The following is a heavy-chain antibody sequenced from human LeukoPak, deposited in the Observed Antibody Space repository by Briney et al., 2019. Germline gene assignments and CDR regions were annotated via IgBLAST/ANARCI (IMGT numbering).Heavy chain of an antibody. CDR3: ASRPLYSSGWPPRDY. CDR2: ISGSGGSP. Sequence: PGGSLRLSCAASGFTFSSYAMSWVRQAPGKGLEWVSAISGSGGSPYYADSVKGRFTISRDNFKNTLYLQMNSLRAEDTAVYYCASRPLYSSGWPPRDYWGQGTLVTVSS. D-gene: IGHD6-19*01. CDR1: GFTFSSYA. J-gene: IGHJ4*02. V-gene: IGHV3-23*01.